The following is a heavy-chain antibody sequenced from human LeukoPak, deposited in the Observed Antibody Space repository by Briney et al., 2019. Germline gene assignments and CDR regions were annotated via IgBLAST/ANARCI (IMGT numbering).Heavy chain of an antibody. V-gene: IGHV4-34*01. J-gene: IGHJ4*02. CDR2: INHSGST. CDR3: ARPTRGDTAMVNYFDY. D-gene: IGHD5-18*01. Sequence: PSETLSLTCAVYGASFSGYYWSWIRQPPGKGLEWIGEINHSGSTNYNPSLKSRVTISVDTSKNQFSLKLSSVTAADTAVYYCARPTRGDTAMVNYFDYWGQGTLVTVSS. CDR1: GASFSGYY.